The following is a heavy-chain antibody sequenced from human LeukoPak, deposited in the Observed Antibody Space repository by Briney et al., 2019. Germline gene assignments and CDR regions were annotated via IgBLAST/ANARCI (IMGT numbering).Heavy chain of an antibody. Sequence: GGSLRLSCAASGFTFSSYAMSWVRQAPGKGLEWVSAISGSGGSTYYADSVKGRFTISRDNSKNTLYLQMNSLRAEDTAVYYCAKGERFLEWLLYNYWGQGTLVTVSS. J-gene: IGHJ4*02. CDR2: ISGSGGST. CDR3: AKGERFLEWLLYNY. CDR1: GFTFSSYA. V-gene: IGHV3-23*01. D-gene: IGHD3-3*01.